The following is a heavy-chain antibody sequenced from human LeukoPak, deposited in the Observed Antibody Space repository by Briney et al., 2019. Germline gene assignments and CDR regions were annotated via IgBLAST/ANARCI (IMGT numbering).Heavy chain of an antibody. D-gene: IGHD2-2*01. CDR2: IYSGGST. Sequence: GGSLRLSCAASGFTVSSNYMSWVRQAPGKGLEWVSVIYSGGSTYYADSVKGRFTISRDNSKNTLYLQMNSLRAEDTAVYYCAKDLVGGCSSTSCSIDAFDIWGQGTMVTVSS. CDR1: GFTVSSNY. J-gene: IGHJ3*02. V-gene: IGHV3-53*01. CDR3: AKDLVGGCSSTSCSIDAFDI.